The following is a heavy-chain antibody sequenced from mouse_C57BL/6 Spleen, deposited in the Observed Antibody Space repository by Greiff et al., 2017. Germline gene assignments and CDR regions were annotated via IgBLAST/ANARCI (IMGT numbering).Heavy chain of an antibody. V-gene: IGHV1-82*01. CDR1: GYAFSSSW. J-gene: IGHJ3*01. CDR3: AREGGAGFAY. CDR2: IYPGDGDT. Sequence: QVQLQQSGPELVKPGASVKISCKASGYAFSSSWMNWVKQRPGKGLEWIGRIYPGDGDTNYNGKFKGKATLTADKSSSPAYMQLSSLTSEDSAVYFCAREGGAGFAYWGQGTLVTVSA.